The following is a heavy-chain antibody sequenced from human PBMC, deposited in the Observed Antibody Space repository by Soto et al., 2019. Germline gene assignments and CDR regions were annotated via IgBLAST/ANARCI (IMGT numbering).Heavy chain of an antibody. CDR1: GYTLTNFY. D-gene: IGHD4-4*01. Sequence: ASVKVSCKASGYTLTNFYIHWVRQAPGQGLEWMGIINPNGGSTNYAHNFQGRVTITRDTSTSTVYMDLSSLRSEDTAVYYCAKLYPTGPHYRLFDYWGQGTLVTVSS. CDR3: AKLYPTGPHYRLFDY. J-gene: IGHJ4*02. CDR2: INPNGGST. V-gene: IGHV1-46*01.